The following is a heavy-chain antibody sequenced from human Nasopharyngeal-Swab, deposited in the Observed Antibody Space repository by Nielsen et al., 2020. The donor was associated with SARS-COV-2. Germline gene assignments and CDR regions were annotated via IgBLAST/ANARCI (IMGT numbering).Heavy chain of an antibody. Sequence: SETLSLTCSVSGGSINNYYWSWIRQPAGKGLEWIGRIYFSGSTNYNPSLKSRVTMSVDMSKNQFSLKLSSVTAADTAVYYCAGTYGDYVSVWFDPWGQGTLVTVSS. CDR3: AGTYGDYVSVWFDP. CDR2: IYFSGST. CDR1: GGSINNYY. D-gene: IGHD4-17*01. J-gene: IGHJ5*02. V-gene: IGHV4-4*07.